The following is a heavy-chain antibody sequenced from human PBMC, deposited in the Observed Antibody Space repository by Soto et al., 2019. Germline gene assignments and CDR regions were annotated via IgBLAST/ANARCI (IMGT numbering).Heavy chain of an antibody. CDR1: CGSISSYY. J-gene: IGHJ3*02. V-gene: IGHV4-59*01. CDR3: AKITSATDAFDI. CDR2: IYYSGST. Sequence: PSETLSLTCTVSCGSISSYYWSWIRQPPGKGLEWIGYIYYSGSTNYNPSLKSRVTISVDTSKNQFSLKLSSVTAADTAVYYCAKITSATDAFDIWGQGTMVTVSS. D-gene: IGHD1-1*01.